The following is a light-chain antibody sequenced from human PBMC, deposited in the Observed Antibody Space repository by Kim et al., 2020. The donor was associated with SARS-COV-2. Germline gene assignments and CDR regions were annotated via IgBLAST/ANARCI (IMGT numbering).Light chain of an antibody. CDR2: AAS. CDR1: QNSTYD. J-gene: IGKJ1*01. V-gene: IGKV1-39*01. Sequence: ATVGDRVTITCRASQNSTYDFNWYQQKPGKAPHLLIYAASSLQGGVPSRFSGSGSGTDFTLTISSLQPEDFASYHCQQSYSSVRTFGQGTKVDIK. CDR3: QQSYSSVRT.